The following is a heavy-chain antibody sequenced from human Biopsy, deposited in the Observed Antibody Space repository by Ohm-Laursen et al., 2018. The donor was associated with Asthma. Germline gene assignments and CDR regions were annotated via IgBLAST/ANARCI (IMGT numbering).Heavy chain of an antibody. V-gene: IGHV1-18*01. CDR3: ARAVDYSHYYGIDV. D-gene: IGHD3-10*01. Sequence: SVKVSCKPSGYTFNSAGITWVRQAPGQGLEWMGWISVYNGNTKVAQKLQDRVTMITDTSTSTAYIELRSLRSDDTAAYFCARAVDYSHYYGIDVWGQGTTVTVS. CDR2: ISVYNGNT. J-gene: IGHJ6*02. CDR1: GYTFNSAG.